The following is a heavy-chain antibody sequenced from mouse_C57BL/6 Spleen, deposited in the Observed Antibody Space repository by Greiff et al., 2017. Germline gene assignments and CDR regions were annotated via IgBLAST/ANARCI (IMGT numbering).Heavy chain of an antibody. CDR2: IWSGGST. CDR1: GFSLTSYG. CDR3: ARNLFYDCDGGFAY. V-gene: IGHV2-2*01. J-gene: IGHJ3*01. D-gene: IGHD2-4*01. Sequence: VQLQESGPGLVQPSQSLSITCTVSGFSLTSYGVHWVRQSPGKGLEWLGVIWSGGSTDYNAAFISRLSISQDNSKSHVFFKMNSLQADDTAIYYCARNLFYDCDGGFAYWGQGTLVTVSA.